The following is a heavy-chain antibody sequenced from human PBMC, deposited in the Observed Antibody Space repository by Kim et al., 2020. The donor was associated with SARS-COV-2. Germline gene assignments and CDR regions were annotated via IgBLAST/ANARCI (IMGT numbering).Heavy chain of an antibody. J-gene: IGHJ3*02. CDR2: INAGNGNT. Sequence: ASVKVSCKASGYTFTSYAMHWMRQAPGQRLEWMGWINAGNGNTKYSQKFQGRVTITRDTSASTAYMELSSLRSEDTAVYYCAAYVEMATIGAFDIWGQGTMVTVSS. D-gene: IGHD5-12*01. CDR1: GYTFTSYA. CDR3: AAYVEMATIGAFDI. V-gene: IGHV1-3*01.